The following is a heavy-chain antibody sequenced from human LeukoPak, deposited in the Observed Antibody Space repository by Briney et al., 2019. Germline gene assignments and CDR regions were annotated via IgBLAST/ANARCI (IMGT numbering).Heavy chain of an antibody. J-gene: IGHJ6*02. CDR2: ISSSGSTI. Sequence: PGGSLRLSCAASGFTFSSYEMNWVRQAPGKGLESVSYISSSGSTIYYADSVNGRFTISRDNAKNSLYLRMNSLRAEDTAVYYCAREGYCSGGSCSSTGYYGLDVWGQGTTVTVSS. D-gene: IGHD2-15*01. V-gene: IGHV3-48*03. CDR3: AREGYCSGGSCSSTGYYGLDV. CDR1: GFTFSSYE.